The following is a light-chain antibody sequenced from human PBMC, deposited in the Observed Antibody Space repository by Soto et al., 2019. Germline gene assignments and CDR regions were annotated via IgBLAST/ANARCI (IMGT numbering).Light chain of an antibody. V-gene: IGLV1-47*01. CDR2: RNS. CDR3: AAWDDSLSGVV. CDR1: SSNIGSNY. J-gene: IGLJ2*01. Sequence: QSVLTQPPSASGTPVQRVTISCSGNSSNIGSNYVYWYQQLPGTVPQLLIYRNSERPSGVPDRFSGSKSGTSASLAISGLRSEDEADYYCAAWDDSLSGVVFGGGTQLTVL.